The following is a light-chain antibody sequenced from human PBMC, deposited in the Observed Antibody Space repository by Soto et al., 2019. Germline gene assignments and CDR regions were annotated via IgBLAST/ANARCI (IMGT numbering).Light chain of an antibody. Sequence: HSVLTQPPSVSGAPGQRVTISCTGRSSNIGGGYDVHWYQQLPGTAPKLLIYANTNRPSGVPDRFSGSKSGTSASLAITGLQAEDEADYYCQSYDSSLSGWVFGGGTKLTVL. CDR2: ANT. CDR3: QSYDSSLSGWV. V-gene: IGLV1-40*01. CDR1: SSNIGGGYD. J-gene: IGLJ3*02.